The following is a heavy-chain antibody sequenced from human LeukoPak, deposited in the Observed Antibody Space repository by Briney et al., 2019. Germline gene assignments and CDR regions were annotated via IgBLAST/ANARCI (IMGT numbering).Heavy chain of an antibody. CDR3: ARGGGYYDSSGYPTFDY. D-gene: IGHD3-22*01. CDR2: IYYSGST. J-gene: IGHJ4*02. CDR1: GGSISSGGYY. Sequence: SVTLSLTCTVSGGSISSGGYYWSWIRQHPGKGLEWIGYIYYSGSTYYNPSLKSRVTISVDTSKNQFSLKLSSVTAADTAVYYCARGGGYYDSSGYPTFDYWGQGTLVTVSS. V-gene: IGHV4-31*03.